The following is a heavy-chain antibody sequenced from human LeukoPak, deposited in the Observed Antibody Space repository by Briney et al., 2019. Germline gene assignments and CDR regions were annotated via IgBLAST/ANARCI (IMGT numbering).Heavy chain of an antibody. CDR1: EFSVGSNY. D-gene: IGHD5-12*01. CDR2: IYSGGST. J-gene: IGHJ4*02. Sequence: GGSLRLSCAGSEFSVGSNYMTRVGPAPGKGLEWVSIIYSGGSTYYAESVQGRFTISSDNSKKPLYLQMNSLRAEDTAVYYCARGPSGYHNTGGQGNLGTVSS. CDR3: ARGPSGYHNT. V-gene: IGHV3-66*01.